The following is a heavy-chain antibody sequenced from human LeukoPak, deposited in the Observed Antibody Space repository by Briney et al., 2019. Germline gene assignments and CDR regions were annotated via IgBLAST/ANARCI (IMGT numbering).Heavy chain of an antibody. D-gene: IGHD3-10*01. V-gene: IGHV4-34*01. CDR1: VGSFSGYY. J-gene: IGHJ4*02. CDR3: ARGEGSGSYMSYFDY. Sequence: SETLSLTCAVYVGSFSGYYWSWIRQPPGKGLEWIGEIDHSGSTIYNPSLESRVAISQDTSKNQFSLKLSSVTAADTAVYYCARGEGSGSYMSYFDYWGQGGLVTVSS. CDR2: IDHSGST.